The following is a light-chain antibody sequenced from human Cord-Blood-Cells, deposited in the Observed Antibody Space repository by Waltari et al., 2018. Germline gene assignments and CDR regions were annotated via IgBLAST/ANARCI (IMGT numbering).Light chain of an antibody. CDR2: EVS. J-gene: IGLJ1*01. CDR1: SSDVGSYNL. V-gene: IGLV2-23*02. CDR3: CSYAGSSTYV. Sequence: QSALTQPASVSGSPGHSITISCTGTSSDVGSYNLVSWYQQHPGKAPKLMIYEVSKRPSEVSNRFSGAKSGNTASLTIAGLQAEDEADYYCCSYAGSSTYVCGTGTKVTVL.